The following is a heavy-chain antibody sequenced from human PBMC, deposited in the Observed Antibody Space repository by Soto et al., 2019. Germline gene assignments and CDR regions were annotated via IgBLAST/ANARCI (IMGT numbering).Heavy chain of an antibody. J-gene: IGHJ6*02. D-gene: IGHD3-16*01. CDR3: VMVANYVTPTPQDV. CDR1: GYIFVNYG. CDR2: ISPYTGNT. V-gene: IGHV1-18*01. Sequence: QVQLVQSGDEVKKPGASVKVSCKASGYIFVNYGIAWVRQAPGQGLEWMGWISPYTGNTHSATKIQGRLTMTTDTXXSTADMDLGSLPSADTAVYYSVMVANYVTPTPQDVWGQGTTFTVSS.